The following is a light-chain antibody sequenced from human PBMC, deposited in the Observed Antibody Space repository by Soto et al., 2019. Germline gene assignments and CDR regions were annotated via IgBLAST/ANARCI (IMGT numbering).Light chain of an antibody. CDR3: QQRSNWQIT. CDR1: QSVSTY. Sequence: ETVLTQSPATLSLSPGEIATLSFRASQSVSTYLAFYQQKPGQAPTLLIYDASNRVTGIPARFRGSWSGTDITLTISSLEPDDFAVYYCQQRSNWQITFGQGTRLEIK. V-gene: IGKV3-11*01. CDR2: DAS. J-gene: IGKJ5*01.